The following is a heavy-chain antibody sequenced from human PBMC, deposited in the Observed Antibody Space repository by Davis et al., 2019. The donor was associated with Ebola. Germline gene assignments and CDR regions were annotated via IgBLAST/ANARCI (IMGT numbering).Heavy chain of an antibody. D-gene: IGHD3-16*01. V-gene: IGHV1-58*02. CDR2: IVVGSGNT. J-gene: IGHJ6*02. CDR3: ARDKTSYVYYYYGMDV. CDR1: GFTFTSSA. Sequence: SVKVSCKASGFTFTSSAIQWVRQARGQRLEWIGWIVVGSGNTNYAQKFQGRVTITADESTSTAYMELSSLRSEDTAVYYCARDKTSYVYYYYGMDVWGQGTTVTVSS.